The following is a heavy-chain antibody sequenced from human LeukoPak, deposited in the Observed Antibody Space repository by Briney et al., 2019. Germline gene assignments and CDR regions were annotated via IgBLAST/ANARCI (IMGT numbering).Heavy chain of an antibody. CDR3: ARDIEGIAAAGRAFDI. J-gene: IGHJ3*02. CDR2: IYYSGST. Sequence: SETLSLTCTVSGGSISSSSYYWGWIRQPPGKGLEWIGSIYYSGSTYYNPSLKSRVTISVDTSKNQFSLKLSSVTAADTAVYYCARDIEGIAAAGRAFDIWGQGTMVTVSS. V-gene: IGHV4-39*07. D-gene: IGHD6-13*01. CDR1: GGSISSSSYY.